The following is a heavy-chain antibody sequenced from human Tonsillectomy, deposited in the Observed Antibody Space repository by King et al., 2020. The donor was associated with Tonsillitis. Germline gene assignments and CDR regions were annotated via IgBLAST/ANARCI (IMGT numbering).Heavy chain of an antibody. D-gene: IGHD4-17*01. V-gene: IGHV3-30-3*01. CDR1: GFTLGTYA. CDR3: ATSPDFGDYAYFDY. CDR2: ISDDGSKK. J-gene: IGHJ4*02. Sequence: VQLVESGGGVVQPGRSLSLSCVVSGFTLGTYAMHWVRQAPGKGLEWVAVISDDGSKKYNADSVKGRFTISRDSSKNTLYLQMNSLRTEDTAVYYCATSPDFGDYAYFDYWGQGTLVTVPS.